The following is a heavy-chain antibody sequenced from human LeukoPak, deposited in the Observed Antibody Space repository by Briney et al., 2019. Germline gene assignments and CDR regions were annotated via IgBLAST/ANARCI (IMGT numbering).Heavy chain of an antibody. CDR3: TRDIYGPGDY. CDR1: GFTFSNSW. Sequence: QPGGSLRLSCAASGFTFSNSWMQWVRQAPGKGLVWVSRINPDGSSSGYADSVKGRFTISRDNAKNTLYVQMNSLRAEDTAVYYCTRDIYGPGDYWGQGTLVAVSS. D-gene: IGHD4-17*01. CDR2: INPDGSSS. V-gene: IGHV3-74*01. J-gene: IGHJ4*02.